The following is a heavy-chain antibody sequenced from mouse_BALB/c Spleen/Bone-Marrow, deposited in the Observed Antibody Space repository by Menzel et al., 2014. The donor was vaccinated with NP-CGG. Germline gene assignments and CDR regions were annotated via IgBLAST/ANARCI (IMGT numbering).Heavy chain of an antibody. V-gene: IGHV5-12-1*01. D-gene: IGHD2-4*01. CDR2: ISSGGGST. Sequence: EVNLVESGGGLVKPGGSLKLSCAASGFAFSSYNMSWVRQTPEKRLEWVAYISSGGGSTYYSDTAKGRFTISRDNAKNTLYLEMSSLKSEDTAMYYCARHMIRGFAYWGQGTLVTVSA. CDR3: ARHMIRGFAY. J-gene: IGHJ3*01. CDR1: GFAFSSYN.